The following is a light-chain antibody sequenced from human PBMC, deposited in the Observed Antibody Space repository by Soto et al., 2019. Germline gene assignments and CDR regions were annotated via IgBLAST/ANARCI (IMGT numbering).Light chain of an antibody. Sequence: ESVLTQSPGTLSLSPGERATLSCRATQSVTNNYFAWYQQKPGQSPRLLIYGVSSRATDIPDRFSGSGSGTDFTLTISRLEPEDFVVYYFQQYSSLPHTFGQGNKLEVK. V-gene: IGKV3-20*01. CDR1: QSVTNNY. CDR2: GVS. J-gene: IGKJ2*01. CDR3: QQYSSLPHT.